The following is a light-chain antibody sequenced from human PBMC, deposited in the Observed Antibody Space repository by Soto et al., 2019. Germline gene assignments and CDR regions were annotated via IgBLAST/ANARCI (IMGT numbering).Light chain of an antibody. CDR2: GAS. J-gene: IGKJ1*01. CDR1: QSVSSN. Sequence: EIVMGESPTTLSLSPGERATLPCRASQSVSSNLAWYQQKPGQAPRLLIYGASTRATGIPARFSGSGSGTEFTLTISSLQSEDFAVYYCQQYNNWPRTFGQGTKV. V-gene: IGKV3-15*01. CDR3: QQYNNWPRT.